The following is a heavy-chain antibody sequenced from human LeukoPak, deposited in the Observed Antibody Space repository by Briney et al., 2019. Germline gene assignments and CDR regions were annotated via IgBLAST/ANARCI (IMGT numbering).Heavy chain of an antibody. CDR1: GFTFSSYS. CDR2: ISSSSSYI. CDR3: AKDVRGGDTAIEPIGY. Sequence: GGSLRLSCAASGFTFSSYSMNWVRQAPGKGLEWVSSISSSSSYIYCADSVKGRFTISRDNAKNSLYLQMNSLRAEDTAVYYCAKDVRGGDTAIEPIGYWSQGTLVTVSS. J-gene: IGHJ4*02. V-gene: IGHV3-21*04. D-gene: IGHD5-18*01.